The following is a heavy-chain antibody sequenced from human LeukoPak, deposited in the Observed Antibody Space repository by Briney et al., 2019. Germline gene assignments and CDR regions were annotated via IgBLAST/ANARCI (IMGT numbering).Heavy chain of an antibody. D-gene: IGHD6-13*01. CDR1: GFTFSNYG. CDR3: AKVRSDSSSWHIKYYYYGLDV. V-gene: IGHV3-30*18. J-gene: IGHJ6*02. CDR2: ISYDGSNK. Sequence: GGSLRLSCAASGFTFSNYGMHWVRQAPGKGLEWVAVISYDGSNKYYGDSVKGRFTISRDNSENTLYLQMNSLRAEDTAVYYCAKVRSDSSSWHIKYYYYGLDVWGQGTTVTVSS.